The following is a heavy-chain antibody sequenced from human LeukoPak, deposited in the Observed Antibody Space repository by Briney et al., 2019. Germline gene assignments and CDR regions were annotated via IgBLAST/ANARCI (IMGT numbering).Heavy chain of an antibody. CDR3: AKDAAGTATPSLDI. J-gene: IGHJ3*02. CDR1: GFTLSSYG. V-gene: IGHV3-30*18. CDR2: ISYDGSNK. D-gene: IGHD2-15*01. Sequence: GGSLRLSCAASGFTLSSYGMHWVRQAPGKGLEWVAVISYDGSNKYYADSVKGRFTISRDNSKNTLYLQMNSLRAEDTAVYYCAKDAAGTATPSLDIWGQGTMVTVSS.